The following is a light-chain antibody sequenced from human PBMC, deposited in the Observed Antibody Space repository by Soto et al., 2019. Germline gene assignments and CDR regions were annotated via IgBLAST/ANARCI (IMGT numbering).Light chain of an antibody. CDR3: SSYTSSSTLYV. Sequence: LTQPASVSGSPGQSITISCTGTSSDVGGYNYVSWYQQHPGKAPKLMIYEVSNRPPGVSNRFSGSKSGNTASLTISGLQAEDEADYYCSSYTSSSTLYVFGTGTKVTVL. J-gene: IGLJ1*01. CDR1: SSDVGGYNY. V-gene: IGLV2-14*01. CDR2: EVS.